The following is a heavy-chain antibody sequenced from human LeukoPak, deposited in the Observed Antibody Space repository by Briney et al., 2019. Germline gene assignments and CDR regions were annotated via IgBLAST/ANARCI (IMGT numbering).Heavy chain of an antibody. CDR2: ISGSGDSDST. D-gene: IGHD6-13*01. V-gene: IGHV3-23*01. Sequence: QTGGSLRLSCAASGFTFSSYAMSWVRQAPGKGLEWVSGISGSGDSDSTYYADSVKGRFTISRDNAKNSLYLQMDSLRAEDTAVYYCAKERFSSWHSNWFDPWGQGTLVTVSS. CDR3: AKERFSSWHSNWFDP. J-gene: IGHJ5*02. CDR1: GFTFSSYA.